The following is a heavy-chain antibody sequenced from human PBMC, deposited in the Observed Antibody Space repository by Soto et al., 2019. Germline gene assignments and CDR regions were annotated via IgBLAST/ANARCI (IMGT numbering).Heavy chain of an antibody. Sequence: GASVKVSCKVSGYTLTELSMHWVRQAPGKGLEWMGGFDPEDGETIYAQKFQGRVTMTEDTSTDTAYMELSSLRSEDTAVYYCATIGYDSSGYYGSISFHFDYWGQGTLVTVSS. CDR2: FDPEDGET. D-gene: IGHD3-22*01. CDR3: ATIGYDSSGYYGSISFHFDY. J-gene: IGHJ4*02. V-gene: IGHV1-24*01. CDR1: GYTLTELS.